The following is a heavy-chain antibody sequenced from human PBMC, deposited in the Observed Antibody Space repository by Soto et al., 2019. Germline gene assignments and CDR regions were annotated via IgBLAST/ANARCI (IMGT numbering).Heavy chain of an antibody. D-gene: IGHD5-18*01. J-gene: IGHJ4*02. CDR2: ISGSGGST. CDR3: AKEGGGYSYGYRYFDY. CDR1: GFTFSSYA. V-gene: IGHV3-23*01. Sequence: GGSLRLSCASSGFTFSSYAMSLVRQAPGKGLEWVSAISGSGGSTYYADSVKGRFTISRDNSKNTLYLQMNSLRAEDTAVYYCAKEGGGYSYGYRYFDYWGQGTLVTVSS.